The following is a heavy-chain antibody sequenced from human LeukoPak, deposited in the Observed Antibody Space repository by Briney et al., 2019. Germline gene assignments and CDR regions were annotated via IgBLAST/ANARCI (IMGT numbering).Heavy chain of an antibody. CDR3: ARDLIVGAPGEDY. V-gene: IGHV3-74*01. CDR1: GFTFSAYW. D-gene: IGHD1-26*01. Sequence: AGGSLRLSCAASGFTFSAYWMHWVRQAPGKGLVWVSRINSDGSSRTYADSAKGRFTISRDNAKNTLYLQMNSLRAEDTAVYYCARDLIVGAPGEDYWGQGTLVIVSS. CDR2: INSDGSSR. J-gene: IGHJ4*02.